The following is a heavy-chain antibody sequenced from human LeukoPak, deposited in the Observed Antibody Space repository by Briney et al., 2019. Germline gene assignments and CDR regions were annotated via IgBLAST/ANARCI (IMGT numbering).Heavy chain of an antibody. Sequence: SETLSLTCTVSGGSISSYYWSWIRQPPGKGLEGIGYIYYSGSTNYNPSLKSRVTISVDTSKNQFSLKLSSVTAADTAVYYCARTKRITMVRGVISGFDYWGQGTLVTVSS. CDR1: GGSISSYY. CDR2: IYYSGST. J-gene: IGHJ4*02. CDR3: ARTKRITMVRGVISGFDY. V-gene: IGHV4-59*01. D-gene: IGHD3-10*01.